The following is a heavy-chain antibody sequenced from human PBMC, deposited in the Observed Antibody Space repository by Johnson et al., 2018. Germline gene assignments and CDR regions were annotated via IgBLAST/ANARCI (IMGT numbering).Heavy chain of an antibody. V-gene: IGHV3-15*07. CDR3: TTDSSEDFWDLVARPSWYFYYMGV. CDR1: GFTFNKAW. J-gene: IGHJ6*03. CDR2: VKSKTDGGTT. Sequence: VQLVQSGGGLVKPGGSLRLSCAGSGFTFNKAWMNWVRQAPGKGLEWVGRVKSKTDGGTTDYAAPVKGRFTISRDDSQNTLYLNMSSRKTEDTAVYYCTTDSSEDFWDLVARPSWYFYYMGVWGKGTTVTVSS. D-gene: IGHD3-3*01.